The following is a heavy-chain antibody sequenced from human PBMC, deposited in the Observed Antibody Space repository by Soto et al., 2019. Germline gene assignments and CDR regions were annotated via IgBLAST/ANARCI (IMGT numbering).Heavy chain of an antibody. CDR1: GFTFTTYA. CDR2: VGRSGDDT. V-gene: IGHV3-23*01. CDR3: AFSYHCDY. J-gene: IGHJ4*02. Sequence: EVQLLESGGDLVQPGGSLRLSCVASGFTFTTYAMSWVRQAPDKGLEWVSSVGRSGDDTYYADSVKGRLTISRDNSKNTLYLQMSSLRGEDTAVYYCAFSYHCDYWGQGTLVTVSS.